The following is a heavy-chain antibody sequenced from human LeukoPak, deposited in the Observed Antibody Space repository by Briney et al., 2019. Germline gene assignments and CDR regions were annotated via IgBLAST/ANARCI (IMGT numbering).Heavy chain of an antibody. Sequence: SETLSLTCTVSGGSISSGDYYWSWIRQPPGKGLEWIGYIYYSGSTYYNPSLKSRVTISVDTSKNQFSLKLSSVTAADTAVYYCASDLYCSGGSCYSRFGVWGQGTLVTVSS. J-gene: IGHJ4*02. D-gene: IGHD2-15*01. CDR3: ASDLYCSGGSCYSRFGV. V-gene: IGHV4-30-4*01. CDR1: GGSISSGDYY. CDR2: IYYSGST.